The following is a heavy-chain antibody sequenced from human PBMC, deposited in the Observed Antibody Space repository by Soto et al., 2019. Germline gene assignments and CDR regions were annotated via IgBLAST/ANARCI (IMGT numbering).Heavy chain of an antibody. D-gene: IGHD3-10*01. CDR3: ARGRNYYYGSGSYYNPPSWFDP. J-gene: IGHJ5*02. V-gene: IGHV4-34*01. Sequence: QVQLQQWGAGLLKPSETLSLTCAVYGGSFSGYYWSWIRQPPGKGLEWIGEINHSGSTIYNPSLKSRVTISVDTSKNQFSLKLSSVTAADTAVYYCARGRNYYYGSGSYYNPPSWFDPWGQGTLVTVSS. CDR1: GGSFSGYY. CDR2: INHSGST.